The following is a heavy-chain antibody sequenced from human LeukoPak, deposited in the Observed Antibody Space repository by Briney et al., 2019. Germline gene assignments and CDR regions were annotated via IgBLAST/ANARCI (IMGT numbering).Heavy chain of an antibody. CDR2: IKQDGSVK. CDR1: GFTFSSYW. CDR3: ARVRFLEWTFLYFDY. Sequence: PGGSLRLSCAASGFTFSSYWMSWVRQAPGKGLEWVANIKQDGSVKYYVDSVKGRFTISRDNAKNSLYLQMNSLRAEDTAVYYCARVRFLEWTFLYFDYWGQGTLVTVSS. J-gene: IGHJ4*02. V-gene: IGHV3-7*01. D-gene: IGHD3-3*01.